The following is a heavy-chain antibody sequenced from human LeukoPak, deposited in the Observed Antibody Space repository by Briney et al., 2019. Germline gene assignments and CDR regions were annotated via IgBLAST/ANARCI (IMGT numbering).Heavy chain of an antibody. Sequence: EASVKVSCKASGGTFSSYAISWVRQAPGQGLEWMGRIIPIFGTANYAQKFQGRVTITTDESTSTAYMELSSLRSEDTAVYYCATSLDILTGYNDYWGQGTLVTVSS. CDR1: GGTFSSYA. D-gene: IGHD3-9*01. V-gene: IGHV1-69*05. CDR3: ATSLDILTGYNDY. J-gene: IGHJ4*02. CDR2: IIPIFGTA.